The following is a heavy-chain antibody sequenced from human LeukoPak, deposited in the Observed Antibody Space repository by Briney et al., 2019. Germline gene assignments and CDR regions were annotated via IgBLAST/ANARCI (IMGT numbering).Heavy chain of an antibody. V-gene: IGHV3-21*01. Sequence: PGGPLRLYCAASGFTFSNYDMNWVRQAPGKGLEWVSSISSSSSYIYYADSVKGRFTISRDNANNSLFLQMNSLRAEDTAVYYCAGGYCSSTSCHPGYYYYGMDVWGQGTTVTVSS. D-gene: IGHD2-2*01. J-gene: IGHJ6*02. CDR3: AGGYCSSTSCHPGYYYYGMDV. CDR2: ISSSSSYI. CDR1: GFTFSNYD.